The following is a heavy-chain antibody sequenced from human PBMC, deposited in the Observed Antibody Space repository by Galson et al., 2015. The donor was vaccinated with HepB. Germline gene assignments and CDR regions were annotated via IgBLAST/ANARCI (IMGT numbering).Heavy chain of an antibody. J-gene: IGHJ6*03. D-gene: IGHD3-9*01. CDR3: AKPASPLYYDILDYYYMDV. Sequence: SLRLSCAGSGFTFSSYGIHWVRQAPGKGLEWVAAISYDGSNKYYADSVKGRFTISRDNSKDTLWLQMNSLRGEDTAVYYCAKPASPLYYDILDYYYMDVWGKGTTVTVSS. V-gene: IGHV3-30*18. CDR2: ISYDGSNK. CDR1: GFTFSSYG.